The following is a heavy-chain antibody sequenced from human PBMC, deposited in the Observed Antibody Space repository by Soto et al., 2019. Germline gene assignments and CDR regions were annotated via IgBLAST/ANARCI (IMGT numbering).Heavy chain of an antibody. D-gene: IGHD5-12*01. Sequence: GGPLRLSCAASGFTFSSYWMSWVRQAPGKGLEWVANIKQDGSEKYYVDSVKGRFTISRDNAKNSLYLQMNSLRAEDTAVYYCARLRGGYAFDYWGQGTLVTVSS. CDR2: IKQDGSEK. J-gene: IGHJ4*02. CDR1: GFTFSSYW. V-gene: IGHV3-7*03. CDR3: ARLRGGYAFDY.